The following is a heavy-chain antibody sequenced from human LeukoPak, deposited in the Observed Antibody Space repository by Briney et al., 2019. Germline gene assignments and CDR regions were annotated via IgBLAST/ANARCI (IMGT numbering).Heavy chain of an antibody. V-gene: IGHV3-48*03. J-gene: IGHJ5*02. CDR2: ISSSGSTI. D-gene: IGHD3-3*01. CDR3: ARDGVTIFGVVDNWFDP. Sequence: GGSLRLSCAASGFTFSSYEMNWVRQAPGKGLEWVSYISSSGSTIYYADSVKGRFTISRDNAKNSLYLQMNSLRAEDTAVYYCARDGVTIFGVVDNWFDPWGQGTLVTVSS. CDR1: GFTFSSYE.